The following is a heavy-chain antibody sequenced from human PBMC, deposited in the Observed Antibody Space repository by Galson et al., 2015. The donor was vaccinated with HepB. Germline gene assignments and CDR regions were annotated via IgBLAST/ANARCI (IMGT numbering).Heavy chain of an antibody. CDR2: ISETSSHI. CDR3: ARILYSGWFDF. CDR1: GFTFRSHT. Sequence: LRLSCAASGFTFRSHTLNWVRQAPGKGLAWVSSISETSSHIYYADSVKGRLTISRDNAKNSLYLQMNSLTAEDTAVYYCARILYSGWFDFWGRGTLVTVSS. V-gene: IGHV3-21*06. J-gene: IGHJ5*01. D-gene: IGHD4-11*01.